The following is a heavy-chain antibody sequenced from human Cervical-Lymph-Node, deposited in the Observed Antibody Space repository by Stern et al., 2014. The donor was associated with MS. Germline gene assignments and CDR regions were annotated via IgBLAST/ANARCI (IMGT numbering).Heavy chain of an antibody. Sequence: MQLVESGGGLVKPGGSLSLSCSASGFTFSDYSMVWIRPAPGKGLEWISYITSAGTMYYADSVKGRFTISRDNAKNSLNLQMNSLRAEDTAIYYCARASYYGSGSHAYYWGQGTLVTVSS. CDR1: GFTFSDYS. CDR2: ITSAGTM. J-gene: IGHJ4*02. CDR3: ARASYYGSGSHAYY. D-gene: IGHD3-10*01. V-gene: IGHV3-11*01.